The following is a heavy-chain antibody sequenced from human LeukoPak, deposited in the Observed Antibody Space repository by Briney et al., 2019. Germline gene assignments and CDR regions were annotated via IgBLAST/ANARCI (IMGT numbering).Heavy chain of an antibody. Sequence: GGSLRLSCAASGFTVSSNYMGWGRQAPGKGLEWVSVIYTDGRTYSADSMKGRFTLSRDNSKNTLYLQMSSLRAEDTAVYYCARRRAASWSFDSWGQGTLVTVSS. V-gene: IGHV3-66*04. CDR1: GFTVSSNY. CDR2: IYTDGRT. D-gene: IGHD6-13*01. J-gene: IGHJ4*02. CDR3: ARRRAASWSFDS.